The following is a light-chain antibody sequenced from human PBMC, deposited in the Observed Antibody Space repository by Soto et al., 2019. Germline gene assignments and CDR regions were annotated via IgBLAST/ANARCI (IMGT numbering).Light chain of an antibody. V-gene: IGKV1-33*01. CDR2: DAS. J-gene: IGKJ3*01. CDR3: IQYENHRQFT. CDR1: QDISNY. Sequence: DIPMTQSPSSLSASVGDRVTITCQASQDISNYLNWYQQKPGKAPKLLIYDASNLETGVPSRFSGSGSGTDFTFPISSLQPEDIVTYYCIQYENHRQFTFGPGTKVDIK.